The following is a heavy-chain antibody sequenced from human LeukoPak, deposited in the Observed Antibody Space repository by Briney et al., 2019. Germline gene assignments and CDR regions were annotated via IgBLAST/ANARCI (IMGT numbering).Heavy chain of an antibody. J-gene: IGHJ4*02. Sequence: ASVKVSCKASGYTFTSYYMHWVRQAPGQGLEWMGIINPSGGSTSYAQKFRGRVTMTRDTSTSTVYMELSSLRSEDTAVYYCAREGPNRSSSQRYPDYWGQGTLVTVSS. CDR2: INPSGGST. D-gene: IGHD6-13*01. V-gene: IGHV1-46*01. CDR3: AREGPNRSSSQRYPDY. CDR1: GYTFTSYY.